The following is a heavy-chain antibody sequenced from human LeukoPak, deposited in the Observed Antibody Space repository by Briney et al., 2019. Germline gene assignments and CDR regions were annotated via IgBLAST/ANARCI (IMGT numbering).Heavy chain of an antibody. J-gene: IGHJ4*02. V-gene: IGHV3-48*03. CDR1: GFAFSVYE. D-gene: IGHD6-19*01. Sequence: GGSLRLSCAASGFAFSVYEMYWVRQAPGKGLEWVSYISSSGGTRYYADSVKGRFTISRDNAKNSLYLQMNRLRAEDTAVYYCATLTVASSFDYWGQGTLVTVSS. CDR2: ISSSGGTR. CDR3: ATLTVASSFDY.